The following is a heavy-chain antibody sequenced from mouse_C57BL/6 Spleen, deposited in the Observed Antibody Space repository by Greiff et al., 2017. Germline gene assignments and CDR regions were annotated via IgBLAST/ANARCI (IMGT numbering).Heavy chain of an antibody. CDR1: GFNIKDDY. J-gene: IGHJ3*01. D-gene: IGHD1-1*01. CDR3: TTNYGSSLAWFAY. Sequence: VQLQQSGAELVRPGASVKLSCTASGFNIKDDYMHWVKQRPEQGLEWIGWIDPETGDTEYASKFQGKATITADTSSNTAYLQLSSLTSEDTAVYYCTTNYGSSLAWFAYWGQGTLVTVSA. CDR2: IDPETGDT. V-gene: IGHV14-4*01.